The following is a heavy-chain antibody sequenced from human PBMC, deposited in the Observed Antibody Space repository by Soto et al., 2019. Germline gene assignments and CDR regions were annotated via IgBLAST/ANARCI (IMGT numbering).Heavy chain of an antibody. J-gene: IGHJ4*02. V-gene: IGHV4-34*01. CDR3: ARGQRTVAP. D-gene: IGHD6-19*01. CDR2: INHSGSS. CDR1: GGSFSGYY. Sequence: QVQLQQWGAGLLKPSETLSLTCAVYGGSFSGYYWSWIRQPPGKGLEWIGAINHSGSSNYNPSLKSRVTISVDTSKTQFSLKLSSVTAADTAVYYCARGQRTVAPWGQGTLVTVSS.